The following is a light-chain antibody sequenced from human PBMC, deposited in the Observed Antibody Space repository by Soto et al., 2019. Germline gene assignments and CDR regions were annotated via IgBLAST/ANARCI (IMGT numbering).Light chain of an antibody. Sequence: EIVLTQSPGTLSLSPGERATLSCMASQSVTSSSLAWYQQKPGQAPRRLSYGASSRANGITDRFSGSGSGTDFTLTISSLEPEDFAVYYCQQQSRSPPAYTFGQGTKLEIQ. CDR2: GAS. V-gene: IGKV3-20*01. CDR1: QSVTSSS. CDR3: QQQSRSPPAYT. J-gene: IGKJ2*01.